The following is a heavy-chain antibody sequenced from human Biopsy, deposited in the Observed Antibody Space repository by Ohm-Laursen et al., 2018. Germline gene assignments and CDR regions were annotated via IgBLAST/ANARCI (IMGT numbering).Heavy chain of an antibody. Sequence: SETLSLTCTVSGGSVSSNTNYWAWIRQPPGKGLEWIGSIFYSGIIYYNPSLKGRVVISVDRSRNQFFLKLTSATAADTAIYYCARVDRYNFDHYIMDAWGRGTTVTVSS. CDR3: ARVDRYNFDHYIMDA. CDR2: IFYSGII. CDR1: GGSVSSNTNY. V-gene: IGHV4-39*07. D-gene: IGHD1-20*01. J-gene: IGHJ6*02.